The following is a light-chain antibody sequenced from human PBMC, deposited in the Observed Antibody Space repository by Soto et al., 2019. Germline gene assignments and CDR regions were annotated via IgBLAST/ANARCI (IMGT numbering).Light chain of an antibody. Sequence: DIQMTQSPSSLSASVGDRVTITCRARQSISSYLHWYQQKPGKAPKLLTYAASSLQSGVPSGSSVSGSGTDFTRTISSLQPEDDATYYCQQSYSTPKTLGKGTKVEIK. CDR1: QSISSY. CDR2: AAS. CDR3: QQSYSTPKT. J-gene: IGKJ1*01. V-gene: IGKV1-39*01.